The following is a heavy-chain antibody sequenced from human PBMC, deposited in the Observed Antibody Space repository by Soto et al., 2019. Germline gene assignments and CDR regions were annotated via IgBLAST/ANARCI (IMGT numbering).Heavy chain of an antibody. CDR2: IDSSGVNT. D-gene: IGHD3-16*01. CDR1: RYTFKSHG. J-gene: IGHJ4*02. Sequence: GGSLRLSCAASRYTFKSHGLSWVRQAPGKGLEGVSTIDSSGVNTHYADSVKGRFTISRDNSRNTLHLQMHDLRADDTALYYCVSWVSAHFDYWGQGTVVTVSS. CDR3: VSWVSAHFDY. V-gene: IGHV3-23*01.